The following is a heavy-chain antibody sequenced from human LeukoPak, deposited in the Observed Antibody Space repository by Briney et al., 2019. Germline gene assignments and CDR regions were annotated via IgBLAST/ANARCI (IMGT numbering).Heavy chain of an antibody. CDR2: LRSNGDTA. CDR3: ARGQELDDGVFDS. V-gene: IGHV3-23*01. CDR1: GFTFSSFA. Sequence: GGSLRLSCAASGFTFSSFAMTWVRQAPGTGLEWVSTLRSNGDTAYNADSVKGRFTISRDNSKNTVYLQMNILRVEDTAIYYCARGQELDDGVFDSWGQGALVTVSA. D-gene: IGHD1-1*01. J-gene: IGHJ4*02.